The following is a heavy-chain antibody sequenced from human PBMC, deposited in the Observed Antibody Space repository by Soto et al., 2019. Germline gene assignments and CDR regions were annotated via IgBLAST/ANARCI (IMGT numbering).Heavy chain of an antibody. V-gene: IGHV4-39*01. D-gene: IGHD3-9*01. CDR2: IYYSGST. CDR1: GGSISGSGYY. J-gene: IGHJ4*02. CDR3: ARLEGLATISYYFDF. Sequence: PSETLSLTCTVSGGSISGSGYYWGWIRQPPGKGLEWIGTIYYSGSTYSNPSLKTRVTISVDTSRSQFSLKLSSVTAADSAVYFCARLEGLATISYYFDFWGPGALVTVSS.